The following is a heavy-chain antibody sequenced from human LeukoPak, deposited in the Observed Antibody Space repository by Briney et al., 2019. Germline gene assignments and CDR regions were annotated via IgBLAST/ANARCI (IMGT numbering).Heavy chain of an antibody. Sequence: SETLSLTCTVSGGSISSYYWSWIRQPPGKGLEWIGYINDRGSTNYKSSLKSRITISIDTPKNQFSLKLTSVTAADTAVYYCARENMDMALGLDYWGQGTLVTVSS. V-gene: IGHV4-59*01. CDR3: ARENMDMALGLDY. CDR1: GGSISSYY. CDR2: INDRGST. J-gene: IGHJ4*02. D-gene: IGHD2-2*03.